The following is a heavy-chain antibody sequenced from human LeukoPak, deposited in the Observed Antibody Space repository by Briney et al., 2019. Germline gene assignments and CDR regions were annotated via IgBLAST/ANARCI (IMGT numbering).Heavy chain of an antibody. CDR3: ARETIIVGRAEFGP. V-gene: IGHV4-59*01. D-gene: IGHD3-22*01. CDR2: IYYSGIT. J-gene: IGHJ5*02. CDR1: GGSISSYY. Sequence: SETLSLTCTVSGGSISSYYWSWIRQPPGKGLEWIGYIYYSGITNYNPSLKSRVTISVDTSKNQFSLKLSSVTAADTAVYYCARETIIVGRAEFGPWGQGTLVTVSS.